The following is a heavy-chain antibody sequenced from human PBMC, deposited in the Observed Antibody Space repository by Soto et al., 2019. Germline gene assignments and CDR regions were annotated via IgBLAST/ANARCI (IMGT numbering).Heavy chain of an antibody. J-gene: IGHJ5*02. V-gene: IGHV1-8*01. CDR1: GYTFTSYD. Sequence: GASVKVSCKASGYTFTSYDINWVRQATGQGLEWMXWXNXXXGXTXXXQXXEXRVTMTRDISIATAYMELSSLRSDDTAIYYCARMATFGSLNWFDPWGQGTLVTVSS. CDR3: ARMATFGSLNWFDP. CDR2: XNXXXGXT. D-gene: IGHD3-16*01.